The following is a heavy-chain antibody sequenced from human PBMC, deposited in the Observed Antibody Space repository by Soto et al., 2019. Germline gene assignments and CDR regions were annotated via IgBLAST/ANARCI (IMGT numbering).Heavy chain of an antibody. V-gene: IGHV3-30-3*01. CDR2: ISYDGSNK. Sequence: QAGGSLRLSCAASGFTFSSYAMHWVRQAPGKGLEWVAVISYDGSNKYYADSVKGRFTISRDNSKNTLYLQMNSLRAEDTAVYYCARDFYDILTGSLFPYYYYGMDVWGQGTTVTVSS. CDR1: GFTFSSYA. D-gene: IGHD3-9*01. J-gene: IGHJ6*02. CDR3: ARDFYDILTGSLFPYYYYGMDV.